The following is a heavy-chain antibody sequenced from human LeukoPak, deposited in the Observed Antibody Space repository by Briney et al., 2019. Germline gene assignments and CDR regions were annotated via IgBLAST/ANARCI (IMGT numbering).Heavy chain of an antibody. CDR3: ANDLVGTGAFDI. Sequence: GSLRLSCTASGSTLSNFSIYAMSWVRQAPGKGLDWVSIISSGGDSIYYADSVKGRFTTSRDNSKKTLYLQMNSLRAEDTALYYCANDLVGTGAFDIWGRGTMVTVSS. CDR2: ISSGGDSI. V-gene: IGHV3-23*01. CDR1: GSTLSNFSIYA. D-gene: IGHD2-21*02. J-gene: IGHJ3*02.